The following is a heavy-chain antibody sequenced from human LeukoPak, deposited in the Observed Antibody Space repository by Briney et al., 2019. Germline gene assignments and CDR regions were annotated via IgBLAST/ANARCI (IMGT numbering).Heavy chain of an antibody. CDR2: IIPMFGTA. CDR3: ARINYYDSESVNYYYYYMDV. CDR1: GGTFSTYA. J-gene: IGHJ6*03. D-gene: IGHD3-10*01. Sequence: SVKVSCKASGGTFSTYAIIWVRQAPGQGLEWMGGIIPMFGTANYAQKFQGRVTITADESTSTAYMELSSLRSEDTAVYYCARINYYDSESVNYYYYYMDVWGKGTTVIISS. V-gene: IGHV1-69*13.